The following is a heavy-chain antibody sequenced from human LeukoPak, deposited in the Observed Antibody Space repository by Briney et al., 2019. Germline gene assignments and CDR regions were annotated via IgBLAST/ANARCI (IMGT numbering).Heavy chain of an antibody. Sequence: GGSLRLSCAASGFTFSSYGMHWVRQAPGKGLEWVAVISYDGSNKYYADSVKGRFTISRDNSKNTLYLQMNSLRAEGTAVYYCAREGIAAAGSDYWGQGTLVTVSS. CDR2: ISYDGSNK. CDR1: GFTFSSYG. J-gene: IGHJ4*02. V-gene: IGHV3-30*12. D-gene: IGHD6-13*01. CDR3: AREGIAAAGSDY.